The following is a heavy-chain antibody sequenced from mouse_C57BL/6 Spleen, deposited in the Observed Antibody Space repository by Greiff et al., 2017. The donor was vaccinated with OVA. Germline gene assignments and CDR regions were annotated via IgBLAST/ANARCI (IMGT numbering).Heavy chain of an antibody. CDR1: GYTFTSYW. D-gene: IGHD2-4*01. CDR2: IYPGNSDT. CDR3: TRGGLYDYDWFAY. J-gene: IGHJ3*01. Sequence: VQLQQSGTVLARPGASVKMSCKTSGYTFTSYWMHWVKQRPGQGLEWIGAIYPGNSDTSYNQKFKGKAKLTAVTSASTASMELSSLTKKDSAVYYCTRGGLYDYDWFAYWGQGTLVTVSA. V-gene: IGHV1-5*01.